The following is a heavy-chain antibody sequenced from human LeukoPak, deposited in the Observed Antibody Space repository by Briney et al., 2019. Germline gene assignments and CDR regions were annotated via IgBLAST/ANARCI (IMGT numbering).Heavy chain of an antibody. CDR2: TIPIFGTA. CDR3: ATGGYDSSGSLDY. J-gene: IGHJ4*02. D-gene: IGHD3-22*01. V-gene: IGHV1-69*05. CDR1: GGTFSSYA. Sequence: PGSSVKVSCKASGGTFSSYAISWVRQAPGQGLEWMGGTIPIFGTANYAQKFQGRVTITTDESTSTAYMELSSLRSEDTAVYYCATGGYDSSGSLDYWGQGTLVTVSS.